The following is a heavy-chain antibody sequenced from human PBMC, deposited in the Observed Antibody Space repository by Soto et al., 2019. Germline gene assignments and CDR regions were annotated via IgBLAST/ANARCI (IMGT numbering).Heavy chain of an antibody. CDR3: AREFGMDV. CDR2: ISSSGSTM. V-gene: IGHV3-11*01. J-gene: IGHJ6*02. Sequence: XVSLGLSCAASGFTFSDNYMSWFRQAPGKGLEYISYISSSGSTMEYADSVKGRFTVSRDNAKNSLYLQMNSLRAEDTAVYYCAREFGMDVWGQGTTVTVSS. CDR1: GFTFSDNY.